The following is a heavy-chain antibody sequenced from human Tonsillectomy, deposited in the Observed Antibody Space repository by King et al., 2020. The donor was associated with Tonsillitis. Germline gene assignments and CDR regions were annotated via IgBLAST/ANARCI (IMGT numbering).Heavy chain of an antibody. CDR3: ARHKYYYYGIDV. V-gene: IGHV4-59*01. J-gene: IGHJ6*02. CDR2: IYYSGST. Sequence: VQLQESGPGLVKPSETLSLTCTVSGVSISSYYWSWLRPPPGKGLEWLGYIYYSGSTNYNPTLKSRVTISVDTSKNQFSLKLSSVTAADTAVYYCARHKYYYYGIDVWGQGTTVTVS. CDR1: GVSISSYY.